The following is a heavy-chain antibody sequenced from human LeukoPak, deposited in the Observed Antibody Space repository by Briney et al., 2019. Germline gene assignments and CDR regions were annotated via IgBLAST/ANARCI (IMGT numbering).Heavy chain of an antibody. CDR1: GFTFTSYW. V-gene: IGHV3-7*04. CDR3: ARGGLYGDDYFDY. CDR2: TKHDGRER. D-gene: IGHD2-21*02. Sequence: GGSLRLSCAASGFTFTSYWMTWVRQAPGKGLEWVANTKHDGRERYYVDSVKGRFTISRDNVKNSLFLQMDSLRAEDTAVYYCARGGLYGDDYFDYWGQGTLVTVTS. J-gene: IGHJ4*02.